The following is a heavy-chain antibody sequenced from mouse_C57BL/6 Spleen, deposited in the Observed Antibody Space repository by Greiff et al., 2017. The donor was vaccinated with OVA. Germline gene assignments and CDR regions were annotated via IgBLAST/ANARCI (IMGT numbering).Heavy chain of an antibody. D-gene: IGHD2-4*01. V-gene: IGHV1-55*01. CDR2: IYPGSGST. Sequence: QVQLKQSGAELVKPGASVKMSCKASGYTFTSYWITWVKQRPGQGLEWIGDIYPGSGSTNYNEKFKSKATLTVDTSSSTAYMQLSSLTSEDSAVYYCARYDYDGDAMDYWGQGTSVTVSS. J-gene: IGHJ4*01. CDR3: ARYDYDGDAMDY. CDR1: GYTFTSYW.